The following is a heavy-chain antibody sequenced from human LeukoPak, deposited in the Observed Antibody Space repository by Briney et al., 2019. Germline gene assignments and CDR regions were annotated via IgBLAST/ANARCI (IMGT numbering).Heavy chain of an antibody. CDR2: INDSGGST. CDR3: AYYHVNGEPPTF. CDR1: GFTFSNYA. J-gene: IGHJ4*02. V-gene: IGHV3-23*01. D-gene: IGHD1-14*01. Sequence: GGSLRLSCAASGFTFSNYAMSWVRQAPGKGLEWVSAINDSGGSTYYADSVKGRFIISRDNSKNTLYLQVNSLRAEDTAVYYCAYYHVNGEPPTFWGQGTLVTVSS.